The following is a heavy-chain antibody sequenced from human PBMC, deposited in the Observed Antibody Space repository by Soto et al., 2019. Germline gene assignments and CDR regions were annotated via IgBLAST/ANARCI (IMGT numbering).Heavy chain of an antibody. D-gene: IGHD2-2*01. J-gene: IGHJ2*01. CDR2: ISGNGDST. Sequence: EVQLLESGGGLVQPGGSLRLSCAASESTFSSFAMSWVRQAPGKVLEWVSAISGNGDSTYYADSVTGRFNISRDNSKNTLHLQMTSLRAEDTALDYCARGYCSGSSGHGGYFDLWGRGTLVTVSS. CDR3: ARGYCSGSSGHGGYFDL. CDR1: ESTFSSFA. V-gene: IGHV3-23*01.